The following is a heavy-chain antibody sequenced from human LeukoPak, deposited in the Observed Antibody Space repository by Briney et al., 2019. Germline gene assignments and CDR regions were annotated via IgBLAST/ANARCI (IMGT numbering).Heavy chain of an antibody. D-gene: IGHD2-15*01. Sequence: GGSLRLSCAASGFTFSSYAMSWVRQAPGKGLEWVAFIRYDGSNKYYADSVKGRFTISRDNSKNTLYLQMNSLRAEDTAVYYCAKDRYCSGGSCYLQWFDPWGQGTLVTVSS. CDR2: IRYDGSNK. J-gene: IGHJ5*02. V-gene: IGHV3-30*02. CDR3: AKDRYCSGGSCYLQWFDP. CDR1: GFTFSSYA.